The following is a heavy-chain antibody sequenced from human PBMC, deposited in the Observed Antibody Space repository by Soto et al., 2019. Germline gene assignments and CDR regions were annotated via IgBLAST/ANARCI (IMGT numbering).Heavy chain of an antibody. CDR2: IYWDDNE. V-gene: IGHV2-5*02. Sequence: QITLKESGPTLVKPTQTLTLTCTFSGFSLTTHGVHVGWIRQPPGKALEWLALIYWDDNEVYSPSLKNRLTITKPTSKSQVVLTPAIVHPVNTATYYCVYRDFGDYFFHFWGQGILVNVSS. CDR1: GFSLTTHGVH. CDR3: VYRDFGDYFFHF. J-gene: IGHJ4*02. D-gene: IGHD4-17*01.